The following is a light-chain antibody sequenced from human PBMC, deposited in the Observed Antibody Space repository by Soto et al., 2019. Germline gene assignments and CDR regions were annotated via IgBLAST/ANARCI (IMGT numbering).Light chain of an antibody. V-gene: IGKV3-15*01. CDR1: QSISNY. J-gene: IGKJ1*01. Sequence: EIVMTQSPPTLSVSPEEGVTLSCKASQSISNYLAWYQHKPGQAPRLLINGVSIRATGVPARFSGSGTGEDFTLAISSVQSEDFAVYYCQQYLNWPWTFGQGTKVEIK. CDR3: QQYLNWPWT. CDR2: GVS.